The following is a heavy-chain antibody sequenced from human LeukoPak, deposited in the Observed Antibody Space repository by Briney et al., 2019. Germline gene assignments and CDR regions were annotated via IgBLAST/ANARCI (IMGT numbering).Heavy chain of an antibody. D-gene: IGHD6-13*01. V-gene: IGHV4-4*07. J-gene: IGHJ5*02. CDR1: GGSIRTFY. CDR2: MSPSATT. CDR3: ARAYHSSWYLNWFDP. Sequence: SETLSLTCTVSGGSIRTFYLSWIRQPVGKGLEWIGRMSPSATTYNPSLKSRVTISIDMSKNQFSLKLSSVTAADTAVYYCARAYHSSWYLNWFDPWGQGTLVTVSS.